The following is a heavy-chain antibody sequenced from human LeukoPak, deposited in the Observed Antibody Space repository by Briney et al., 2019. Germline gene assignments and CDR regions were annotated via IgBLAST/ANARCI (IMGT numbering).Heavy chain of an antibody. CDR2: ISGSGGST. Sequence: GGSLRPSCAASGFTFSSYAMSWVRQAPGKGLEWVSAISGSGGSTYYADSVKGRFTISRDNSKNTLYLQMNSLRAEDTAVYYCAKEGYYYDSSGYEFDYWGQGTLVTVSS. V-gene: IGHV3-23*01. D-gene: IGHD3-22*01. CDR3: AKEGYYYDSSGYEFDY. J-gene: IGHJ4*02. CDR1: GFTFSSYA.